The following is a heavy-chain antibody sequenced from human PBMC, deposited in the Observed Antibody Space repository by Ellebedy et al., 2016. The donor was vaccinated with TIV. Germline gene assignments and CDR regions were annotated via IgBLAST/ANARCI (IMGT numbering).Heavy chain of an antibody. D-gene: IGHD6-19*01. CDR1: GYRFTSYW. J-gene: IGHJ4*02. V-gene: IGHV5-51*01. Sequence: GESLKISCKGSGYRFTSYWICWVRQLPGKGLEWVGIIYPGDSATTYSPSFHGQVTISVDKSISTAYLQWSSLKASDTAIYYCALRRSSAGNYYFDSWGQGTLVTVSS. CDR3: ALRRSSAGNYYFDS. CDR2: IYPGDSAT.